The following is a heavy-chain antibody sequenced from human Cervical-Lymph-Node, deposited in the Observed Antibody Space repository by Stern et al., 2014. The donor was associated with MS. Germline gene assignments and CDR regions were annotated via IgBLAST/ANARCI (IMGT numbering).Heavy chain of an antibody. CDR2: IFYSGST. Sequence: QVQLQESGPGLVKPSETLSLTCTVSSASVNSGSDYWSWIRQPPGKGLEWIGNIFYSGSTIYNPSLKSRLTISIDTSKSQFSLKLRSVTAADTAVYYCAREVCSGGACGWFDPWGQGILVTVSS. V-gene: IGHV4-61*01. CDR1: SASVNSGSDY. D-gene: IGHD2-15*01. J-gene: IGHJ5*02. CDR3: AREVCSGGACGWFDP.